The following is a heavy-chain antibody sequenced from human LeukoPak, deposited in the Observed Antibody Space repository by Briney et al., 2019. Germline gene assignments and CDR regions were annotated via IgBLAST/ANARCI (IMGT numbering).Heavy chain of an antibody. CDR3: ARGGYGYPVY. Sequence: ASVKVSCKASGGTFSSYAISWVRQAPGQGLEWMGGIIPIFGTANYAQKFQGRVTITTDGSTSTAYMELSSLRSEDTAVYYCARGGYGYPVYWGQGTLVTVSS. CDR1: GGTFSSYA. D-gene: IGHD5-18*01. J-gene: IGHJ4*02. V-gene: IGHV1-69*05. CDR2: IIPIFGTA.